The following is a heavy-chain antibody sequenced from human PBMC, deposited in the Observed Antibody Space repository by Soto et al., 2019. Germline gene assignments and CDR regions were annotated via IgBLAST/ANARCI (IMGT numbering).Heavy chain of an antibody. D-gene: IGHD3-10*01. V-gene: IGHV1-69*01. CDR1: GSTISSYV. J-gene: IGHJ6*02. CDR3: AREYYGSGTYGYYGMDV. Sequence: HVQLVQSGAEVKKPGSSVKVSCKACGSTISSYVIAWVRQAPGQSLEWMGGIITITGPANYAQKFQGRLTITADEATSTAYMELSSLRSDDTAVYYCAREYYGSGTYGYYGMDVWGQGTTVTVSS. CDR2: IITITGPA.